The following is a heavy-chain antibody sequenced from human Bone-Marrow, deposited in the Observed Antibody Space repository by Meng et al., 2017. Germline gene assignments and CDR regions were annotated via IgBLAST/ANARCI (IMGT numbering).Heavy chain of an antibody. CDR1: GFTFSSYA. J-gene: IGHJ6*02. CDR3: AREMYDSSGYYRYYGMDV. V-gene: IGHV3-30*01. Sequence: GGSLRLSCAASGFTFSSYAMHWVRQAPGKGLEWVAVISYDGSNKYYADSVKGRFTISRDNSKNTLYLQMNSPRAEDTAVYYCAREMYDSSGYYRYYGMDVWGQGTTVTVSS. D-gene: IGHD3-22*01. CDR2: ISYDGSNK.